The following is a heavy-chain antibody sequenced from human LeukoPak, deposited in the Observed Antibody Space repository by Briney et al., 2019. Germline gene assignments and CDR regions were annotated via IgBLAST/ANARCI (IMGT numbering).Heavy chain of an antibody. V-gene: IGHV1-2*02. D-gene: IGHD5-12*01. CDR3: ATHSPEWRYSGYYNFYYMDV. Sequence: GASVKVSCKASGYTFIGYYMHWVRQAPGQGLEWMGWINPNSGGTNYAQKFQGRVTMTRDTSISTAYMELSRLRSDDTAVYFCATHSPEWRYSGYYNFYYMDVWGKGTTVTVSS. CDR2: INPNSGGT. CDR1: GYTFIGYY. J-gene: IGHJ6*03.